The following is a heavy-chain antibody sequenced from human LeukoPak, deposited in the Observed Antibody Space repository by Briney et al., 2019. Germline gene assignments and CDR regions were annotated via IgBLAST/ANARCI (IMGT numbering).Heavy chain of an antibody. D-gene: IGHD3-16*02. J-gene: IGHJ6*02. CDR1: GGSISSSSYY. CDR3: ARGSGSLAYYYYGMDV. V-gene: IGHV4-39*07. CDR2: IYYSGST. Sequence: PSETLSLTRTVSGGSISSSSYYWGWIRQPPGKGLEWIGSIYYSGSTYYNPSLKSRVTISVDTSKNQFSLKLSSVTAADTAVYYCARGSGSLAYYYYGMDVWGQGTTVTVSS.